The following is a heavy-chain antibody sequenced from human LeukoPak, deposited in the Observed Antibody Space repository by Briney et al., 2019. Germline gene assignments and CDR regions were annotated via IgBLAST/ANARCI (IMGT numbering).Heavy chain of an antibody. CDR3: ARLQRITMAGPDYWYFDL. CDR2: IYYSGST. D-gene: IGHD3-10*01. CDR1: GDSISSYY. Sequence: PSETLSLTCTVSGDSISSYYWSWLRQPPEKALEWIGYIYYSGSTNYNPSLTSRVTISVDTSKTQFSLKMNSVTAADTAVYYCARLQRITMAGPDYWYFDLWGRGTLVTVSS. J-gene: IGHJ2*01. V-gene: IGHV4-59*01.